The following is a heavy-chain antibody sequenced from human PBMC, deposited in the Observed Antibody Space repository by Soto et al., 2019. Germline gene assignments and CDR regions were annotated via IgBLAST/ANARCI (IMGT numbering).Heavy chain of an antibody. D-gene: IGHD2-2*01. CDR2: ISTYDDKT. CDR3: ARDLGYCNSRCCFRNWFDP. Sequence: QVQLVQSGAEVKTPGASVKVSCRASGYSFRTHGISWVRQAPGQGLEWMGWISTYDDKTNFPQKFQGRSTMTTDTSTSTAYMELRSLRSDDTAVYFCARDLGYCNSRCCFRNWFDPWGQGTLVTVSS. CDR1: GYSFRTHG. V-gene: IGHV1-18*01. J-gene: IGHJ5*02.